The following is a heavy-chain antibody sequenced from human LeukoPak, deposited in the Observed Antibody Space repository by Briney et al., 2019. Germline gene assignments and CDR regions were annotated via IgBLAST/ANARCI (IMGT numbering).Heavy chain of an antibody. Sequence: GGSLGLSCAASGFTLSNNAMSWVRQAPGKGPEWVSAISGFTTYYADSVKGRFTISKDISKNTLSLQMNSLRAEDTAIYYCVKESPYGGPRLYYFDSWGQGTLVTVSS. D-gene: IGHD3-16*01. V-gene: IGHV3-23*01. J-gene: IGHJ4*02. CDR2: ISGFTT. CDR3: VKESPYGGPRLYYFDS. CDR1: GFTLSNNA.